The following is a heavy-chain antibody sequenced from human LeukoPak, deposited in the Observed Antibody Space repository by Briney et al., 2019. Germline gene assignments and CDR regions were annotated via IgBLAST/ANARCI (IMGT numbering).Heavy chain of an antibody. D-gene: IGHD2/OR15-2a*01. J-gene: IGHJ4*02. CDR3: VSFYETY. CDR2: INSDGSWT. CDR1: GNHW. Sequence: GGSLRLSCAASGNHWMHWVRQVPGKGLVWVSHINSDGSWTSYADSVKGRFTISKDNAKNTVYLQMNSLRAEDTAVYYCVSFYETYWGRGTLVTVSS. V-gene: IGHV3-74*01.